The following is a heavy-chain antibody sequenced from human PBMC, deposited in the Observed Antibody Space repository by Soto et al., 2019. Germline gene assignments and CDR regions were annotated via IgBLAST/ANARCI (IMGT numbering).Heavy chain of an antibody. D-gene: IGHD5-12*01. J-gene: IGHJ6*02. CDR3: ARGGKIRDSGYDLDYYYYGMDA. CDR1: GYTFTGYY. CDR2: INPNSGGT. Sequence: ASVKVSCKASGYTFTGYYMHWVRQAPGQGLEWMGWINPNSGGTNYAQKFQGWVTMTRDTSISTAYMELSRLRSDDTAVYYCARGGKIRDSGYDLDYYYYGMDAWGQGTTVTV. V-gene: IGHV1-2*04.